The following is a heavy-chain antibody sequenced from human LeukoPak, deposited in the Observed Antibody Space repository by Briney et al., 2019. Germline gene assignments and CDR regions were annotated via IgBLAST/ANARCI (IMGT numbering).Heavy chain of an antibody. Sequence: GGSLRLSCAASGFTVSSNYMSWVRQAPGKGLEWVSVIYSGGSTHYADSVKGRFTISRDNSKNTLYLQMNSLRAEDTAVYYCARDRGYYDSSGYITLGAFDIWGQGTMVTVSS. CDR3: ARDRGYYDSSGYITLGAFDI. CDR1: GFTVSSNY. V-gene: IGHV3-53*01. CDR2: IYSGGST. J-gene: IGHJ3*02. D-gene: IGHD3-22*01.